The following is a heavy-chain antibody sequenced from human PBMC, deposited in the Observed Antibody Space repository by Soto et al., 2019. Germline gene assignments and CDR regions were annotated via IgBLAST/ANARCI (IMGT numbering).Heavy chain of an antibody. D-gene: IGHD6-13*01. CDR2: IGTAGDT. J-gene: IGHJ6*03. CDR1: GFTFSSYD. Sequence: GGSLRLSCAASGFTFSSYDMHWVRQATGKGLEWVSAIGTAGDTYYPGSVKGRFTISRENAKNSLYLQMNSLRAGDTAVYYCARVAAAGNYYYYMDVWGKGTTVTVSS. CDR3: ARVAAAGNYYYYMDV. V-gene: IGHV3-13*01.